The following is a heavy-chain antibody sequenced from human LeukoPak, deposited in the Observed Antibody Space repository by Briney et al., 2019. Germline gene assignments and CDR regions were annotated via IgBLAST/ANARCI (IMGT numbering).Heavy chain of an antibody. CDR3: AYCSSTSCTNSYYYYYGMDV. J-gene: IGHJ6*02. V-gene: IGHV1-69*13. CDR2: IIPIFGTA. CDR1: GGTFSSYA. D-gene: IGHD2-2*01. Sequence: ASVKVSCKASGGTFSSYAISWVRQAPGQGLEWMGGIIPIFGTANYAQKFQGRVTITADESTSTAYMELSSLRSEDTAVYYCAYCSSTSCTNSYYYYYGMDVWGQGTTVTVSS.